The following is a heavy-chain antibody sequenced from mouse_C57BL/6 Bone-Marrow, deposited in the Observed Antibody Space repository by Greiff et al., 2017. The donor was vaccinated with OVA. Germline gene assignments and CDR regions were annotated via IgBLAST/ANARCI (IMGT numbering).Heavy chain of an antibody. D-gene: IGHD2-1*01. CDR1: GYTFTSYG. J-gene: IGHJ4*01. Sequence: QVQLQQPGAELVKPGASVKLSCKASGYTFTSYGMHWVKQRPGQGLEWIGMIHPNSGSTNYNEKFKSKATLTVDKSSSTAYMQLSSLTSEDAAVYYGARLGLLRDYWGQGTSVTVSS. CDR3: ARLGLLRDY. CDR2: IHPNSGST. V-gene: IGHV1-64*01.